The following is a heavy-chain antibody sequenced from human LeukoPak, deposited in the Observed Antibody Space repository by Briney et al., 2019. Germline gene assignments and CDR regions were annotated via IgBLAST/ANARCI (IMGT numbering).Heavy chain of an antibody. J-gene: IGHJ3*02. CDR2: INPSGGST. CDR1: GYTFTSYY. CDR3: ARDYRHCSSTSCYRDAFDI. D-gene: IGHD2-2*02. V-gene: IGHV1-46*01. Sequence: GASVKVSCKASGYTFTSYYMHWVRQAPGQGLEWMGIINPSGGSTSYAQKFQGRVTMTRDMSTSTVYMELSSVRSEDTAVYYCARDYRHCSSTSCYRDAFDIWGQGTMVTVSS.